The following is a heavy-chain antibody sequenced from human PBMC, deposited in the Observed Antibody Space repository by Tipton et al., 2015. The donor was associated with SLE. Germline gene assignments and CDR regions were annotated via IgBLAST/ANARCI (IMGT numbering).Heavy chain of an antibody. CDR3: ARATVTFYYYGMDV. D-gene: IGHD4-17*01. CDR1: GGSFSGYY. CDR2: INHSGST. J-gene: IGHJ6*02. V-gene: IGHV4-34*01. Sequence: TLSLTCAVYGGSFSGYYWSWIRQPPGKGLEWIGEINHSGSTNYNPSLKSRVTISVDTSKNQFSLKLSSVTAADTAVYYCARATVTFYYYGMDVWGQGTTVTVSS.